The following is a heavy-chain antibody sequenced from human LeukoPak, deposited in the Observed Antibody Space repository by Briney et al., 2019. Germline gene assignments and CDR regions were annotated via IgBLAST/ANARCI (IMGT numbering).Heavy chain of an antibody. Sequence: SQTQSLTCAVSGGSISSGGYSWSWIRQPPGKGLEWIGYIYHSGSTYYNPSLKSRVTISVYRSKNQFSLKLSSVTAADTAVYYCARGGRDYYDSSGYPFDYWGQGTLVTVSS. CDR2: IYHSGST. D-gene: IGHD3-22*01. CDR3: ARGGRDYYDSSGYPFDY. J-gene: IGHJ4*02. V-gene: IGHV4-30-2*01. CDR1: GGSISSGGYS.